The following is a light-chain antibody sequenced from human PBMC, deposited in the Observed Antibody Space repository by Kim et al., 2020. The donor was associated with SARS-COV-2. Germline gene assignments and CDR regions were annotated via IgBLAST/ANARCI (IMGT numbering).Light chain of an antibody. V-gene: IGLV2-23*02. CDR1: SSDVGSYNL. CDR2: EVS. CDR3: CSYAGSSTWV. J-gene: IGLJ3*02. Sequence: GQSIPIPCTGTSSDVGSYNLVSWYQQNPGKAPKLMIYEVSKRPSGVSNRFSGSKSGNTASLTISGLQAEDEADYYCCSYAGSSTWVFGGGTQLTVL.